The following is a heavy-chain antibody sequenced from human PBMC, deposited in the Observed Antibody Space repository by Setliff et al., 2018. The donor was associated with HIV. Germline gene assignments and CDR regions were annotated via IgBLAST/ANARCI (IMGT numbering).Heavy chain of an antibody. CDR3: VLASIVSTARWNH. V-gene: IGHV1-69*13. J-gene: IGHJ5*02. CDR2: IIPIFGTA. CDR1: GGTFSGYA. D-gene: IGHD1-26*01. Sequence: SVKVSCKASGGTFSGYAISWVRQAPGQGLELMGGIIPIFGTANYAQKFQGRVTITADESTSTAYMELSSLRSDDTAVDYCVLASIVSTARWNHWGRGTLVTVSS.